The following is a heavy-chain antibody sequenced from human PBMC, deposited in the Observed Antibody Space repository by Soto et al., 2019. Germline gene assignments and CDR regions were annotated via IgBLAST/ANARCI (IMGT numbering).Heavy chain of an antibody. Sequence: GASVKVSCKASGYTFTSYGISWVRQAPGQGLEWKGWISAYNGNTNYAQKLQGRVAMTTDTSTSTAYMELMSLRSDDTAVYYCARDPVIVVARGAFDIWGQGTMVTVSS. CDR2: ISAYNGNT. CDR3: ARDPVIVVARGAFDI. CDR1: GYTFTSYG. V-gene: IGHV1-18*01. J-gene: IGHJ3*02. D-gene: IGHD3-22*01.